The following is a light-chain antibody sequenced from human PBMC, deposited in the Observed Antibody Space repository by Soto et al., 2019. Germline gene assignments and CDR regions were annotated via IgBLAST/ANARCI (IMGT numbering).Light chain of an antibody. CDR2: EVS. CDR3: NSHAGSNNLGV. Sequence: SVLTQPPSASGSPGQSVNISCTGTRSDVGGYNYVSWYQQHPGKAPKLMIYEVSKRPSGVPDRFSGSKSSNTASLTVSGLHAEDEPYYYCNSHAGSNNLGVFGTGTKLTVL. CDR1: RSDVGGYNY. J-gene: IGLJ1*01. V-gene: IGLV2-8*01.